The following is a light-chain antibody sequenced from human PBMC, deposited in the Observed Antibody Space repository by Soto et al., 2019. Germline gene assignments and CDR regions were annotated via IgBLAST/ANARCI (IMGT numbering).Light chain of an antibody. CDR2: DAS. J-gene: IGKJ1*01. Sequence: EIVLTQSPATLSLSPGERATLSCRASQSVSSSLAWYQQKPGQAPRLLIYDASNRATGIPARFSGSGPGTDFTLTISSLEPEDFAIYYCQQRGSWPWTFGQGTKVDIK. CDR1: QSVSSS. CDR3: QQRGSWPWT. V-gene: IGKV3-11*01.